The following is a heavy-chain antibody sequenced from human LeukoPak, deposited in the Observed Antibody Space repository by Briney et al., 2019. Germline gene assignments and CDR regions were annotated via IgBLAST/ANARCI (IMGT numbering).Heavy chain of an antibody. V-gene: IGHV4-34*01. Sequence: PSETLSLTCAVYGGSFSGYYWSWICQPPGKGLEWIGEINHSGSTNYNPSLKSRVTISVDTSKNQFSLKLSSVTAADTAVYYCARAVDDYDFWSGYYTLNWFDPWGQGTLVTVSS. CDR3: ARAVDDYDFWSGYYTLNWFDP. D-gene: IGHD3-3*01. J-gene: IGHJ5*02. CDR1: GGSFSGYY. CDR2: INHSGST.